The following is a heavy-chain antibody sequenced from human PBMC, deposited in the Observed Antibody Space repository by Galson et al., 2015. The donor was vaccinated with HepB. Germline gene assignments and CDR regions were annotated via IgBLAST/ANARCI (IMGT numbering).Heavy chain of an antibody. CDR3: ARGTKYYGSGSYYTPFDY. Sequence: CAISEDSVSSNSAAWNWIRQSPSRGLEWLGRTYYRSKWYNDYAVSVKSRITINPDTSKNQFSLQLNSVTPEDTAVYYCARGTKYYGSGSYYTPFDYWGQGTLVTVSS. CDR2: TYYRSKWYN. V-gene: IGHV6-1*01. D-gene: IGHD3-10*01. J-gene: IGHJ4*02. CDR1: EDSVSSNSAA.